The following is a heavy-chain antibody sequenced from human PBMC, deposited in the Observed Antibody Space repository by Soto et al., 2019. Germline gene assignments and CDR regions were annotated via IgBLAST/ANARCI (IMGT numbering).Heavy chain of an antibody. Sequence: GGSLRLSCAASGCTFSSYAMSWVRQAPGKGLEWVSAISGSGGSTYYADSVKGRFTISRDNSKNTLYLQMNSLRAEDTAVYYCAKALYYYDSSGYYDYFDYWGQGTLVTVSS. CDR3: AKALYYYDSSGYYDYFDY. J-gene: IGHJ4*02. D-gene: IGHD3-22*01. V-gene: IGHV3-23*01. CDR1: GCTFSSYA. CDR2: ISGSGGST.